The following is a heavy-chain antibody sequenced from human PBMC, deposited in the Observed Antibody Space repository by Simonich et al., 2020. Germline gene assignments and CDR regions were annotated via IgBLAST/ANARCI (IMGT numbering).Heavy chain of an antibody. V-gene: IGHV4-38-2*01. CDR1: GYSISSGYY. J-gene: IGHJ5*02. D-gene: IGHD7-27*01. CDR3: ARSLKSWGSGGFDP. Sequence: QVQLQESGPGLVKPSETLSLTCAGSGYSISSGYYWGGIRLPPGKGQGWIGSIYPSGSTYYNPSLKSRVTISVDTSKNQFSLKLSSVTAADTAVYYCARSLKSWGSGGFDPWGQGTLVTVSS. CDR2: IYPSGST.